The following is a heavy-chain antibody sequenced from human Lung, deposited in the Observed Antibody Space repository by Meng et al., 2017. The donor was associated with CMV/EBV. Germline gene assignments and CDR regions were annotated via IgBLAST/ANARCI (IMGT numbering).Heavy chain of an antibody. Sequence: GGSLRPXCAASGFTFSSYAMHWVRQAPGKGLEWVAVISYDGSNKYYADSVKGRFTISRDNSKNTLYLQMNSLRVEDTAVYYCARGGYSTSSGAFDIWGQGXMVTVSS. D-gene: IGHD6-6*01. CDR2: ISYDGSNK. J-gene: IGHJ3*02. V-gene: IGHV3-30-3*01. CDR3: ARGGYSTSSGAFDI. CDR1: GFTFSSYA.